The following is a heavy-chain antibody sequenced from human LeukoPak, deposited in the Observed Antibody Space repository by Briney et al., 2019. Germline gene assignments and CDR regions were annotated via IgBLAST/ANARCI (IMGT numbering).Heavy chain of an antibody. CDR2: VNPNSGGT. V-gene: IGHV1-2*02. CDR3: ARGLWFGEFLDY. Sequence: ASVKVSCKASGYTFTGYYMHWVRQAPGQGLEWMGWVNPNSGGTNYAQKFQGRVTMTRDTSISTAYMELSRLRSDDTAVYYCARGLWFGEFLDYWGQGTLVTDSS. J-gene: IGHJ4*02. D-gene: IGHD3-10*01. CDR1: GYTFTGYY.